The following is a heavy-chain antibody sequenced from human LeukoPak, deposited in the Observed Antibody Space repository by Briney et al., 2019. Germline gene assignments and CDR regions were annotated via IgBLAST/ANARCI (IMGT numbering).Heavy chain of an antibody. J-gene: IGHJ2*01. V-gene: IGHV3-7*05. CDR3: ARDYDYVWVSYRHWYFDL. CDR2: IKQDGSEK. Sequence: PGGSLRLSCAVSGFTFGSYWMSWVRQAPGKGLEWVANIKQDGSEKYYVDSVKGRFTISRDNAKNSLYLQMNNLRAEDTAVYYCARDYDYVWVSYRHWYFDLWGRGTLVTVSS. D-gene: IGHD3-16*02. CDR1: GFTFGSYW.